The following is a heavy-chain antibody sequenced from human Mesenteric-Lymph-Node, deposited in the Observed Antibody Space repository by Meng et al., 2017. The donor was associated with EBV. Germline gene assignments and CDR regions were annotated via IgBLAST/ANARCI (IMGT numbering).Heavy chain of an antibody. V-gene: IGHV1-69*06. CDR3: TRGEAVTSFDY. J-gene: IGHJ4*02. D-gene: IGHD4-17*01. CDR1: GGSFSTYT. Sequence: QVQLEESVAELKSPGSSVKVSCKASGGSFSTYTINWGRQAPGQGLEWMGGIIPLFGTINYAQKFPARVTITADKSTNTAYMEVVSLRSDDTAVYYCTRGEAVTSFDYWGQGTLVTVSS. CDR2: IIPLFGTI.